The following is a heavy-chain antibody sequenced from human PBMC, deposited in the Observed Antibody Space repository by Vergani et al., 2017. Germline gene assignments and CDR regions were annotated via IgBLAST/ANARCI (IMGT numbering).Heavy chain of an antibody. CDR2: INHSGST. CDR1: GGSFSGYY. V-gene: IGHV4-34*01. J-gene: IGHJ5*02. Sequence: QVQLQQWGAGLLKPSETLSLICAVYGGSFSGYYWSWIRQPPGKGLEWIGEINHSGSTNYNPSLKSRVTISVDTSKNQFSLKLSSVTAADTAVYYCARRITIFGVVIIRNWFDPWGQGTLVTVSS. D-gene: IGHD3-3*01. CDR3: ARRITIFGVVIIRNWFDP.